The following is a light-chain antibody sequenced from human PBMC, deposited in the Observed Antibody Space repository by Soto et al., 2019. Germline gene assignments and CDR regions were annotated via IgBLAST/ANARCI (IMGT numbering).Light chain of an antibody. CDR3: QQYGSSPPWT. V-gene: IGKV3-20*01. CDR1: QSVSSRY. J-gene: IGKJ1*01. Sequence: EIVLTQSPGTLSLSPGERATLSCRASQSVSSRYLAWYQQKPGQAPRLLIYGASSRATGIPDRFSGSGSGKDFTLTISRLETEDFAVYYYQQYGSSPPWTFGQGTKVEIK. CDR2: GAS.